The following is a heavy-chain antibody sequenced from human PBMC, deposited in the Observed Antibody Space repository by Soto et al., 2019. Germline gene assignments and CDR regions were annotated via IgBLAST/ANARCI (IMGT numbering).Heavy chain of an antibody. D-gene: IGHD2-15*01. J-gene: IGHJ2*01. Sequence: PGGSLRLSCAASGFTFSSYSMNWVRQAPGKGLERVSYISSSSSTIYYADSVKGRFTISRDNAKNSLYLQMNSLRAEDTAVYYCARAPGWYCSGGSCSLLSWYFDLWGRGTLVTVSS. CDR2: ISSSSSTI. V-gene: IGHV3-48*01. CDR1: GFTFSSYS. CDR3: ARAPGWYCSGGSCSLLSWYFDL.